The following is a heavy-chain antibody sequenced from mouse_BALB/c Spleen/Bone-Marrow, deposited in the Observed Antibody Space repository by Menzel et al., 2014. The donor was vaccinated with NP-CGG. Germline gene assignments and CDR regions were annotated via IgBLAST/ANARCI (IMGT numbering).Heavy chain of an antibody. Sequence: EVKLVESGGGLVQPEGSLKLSCAASGFSFSGYGMSWVRQTPDKRLELVATINSNGGSTYYSDSVKGRFTISRDNAKNTLYLQMSSLKSEDTAMYYCARGYDYDSWFAYWGQGTLVTVSA. J-gene: IGHJ3*01. CDR2: INSNGGST. CDR1: GFSFSGYG. V-gene: IGHV5-6-3*01. CDR3: ARGYDYDSWFAY. D-gene: IGHD2-4*01.